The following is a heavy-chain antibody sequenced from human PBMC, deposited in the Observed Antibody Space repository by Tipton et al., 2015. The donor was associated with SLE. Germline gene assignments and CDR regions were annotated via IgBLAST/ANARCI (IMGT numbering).Heavy chain of an antibody. J-gene: IGHJ4*02. CDR1: GGSISSSSYY. Sequence: TLSLTCTVSGGSISSSSYYWGWIRQPPGKGLEWIGSIYYSGSTNYNPSLKSRVTISVDTPKNQFSLKLSSVTAADTAVYYCARENFFLEWSFDYWGQGTLVTVSS. V-gene: IGHV4-39*07. D-gene: IGHD3-3*01. CDR3: ARENFFLEWSFDY. CDR2: IYYSGST.